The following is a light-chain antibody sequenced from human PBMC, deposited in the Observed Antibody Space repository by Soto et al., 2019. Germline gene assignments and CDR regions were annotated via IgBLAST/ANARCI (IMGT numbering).Light chain of an antibody. Sequence: DIQMTQSPSSVSASVGDRVTITCRASQGISNWLAWYQQKPGKAPKLLIYAASSLQSGVPSRFSASGSGTDITLTISSLQPEDFATYSCQRGNSFPVTFGQGTRLEIK. CDR3: QRGNSFPVT. CDR1: QGISNW. CDR2: AAS. V-gene: IGKV1-12*01. J-gene: IGKJ5*01.